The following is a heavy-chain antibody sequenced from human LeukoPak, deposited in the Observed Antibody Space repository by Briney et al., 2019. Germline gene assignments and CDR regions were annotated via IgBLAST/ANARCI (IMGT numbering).Heavy chain of an antibody. D-gene: IGHD4-23*01. V-gene: IGHV3-64D*08. Sequence: GGSLRLSCSASGFTFSSYAMHWVRQAPGKGLEYVSAITSNGGSTYYADSVKGRFTISRDSSKNTLYLQMSSLRPEDTAVYYCVKGDYGGNYRRAFDIWGQGTMVTVSS. CDR3: VKGDYGGNYRRAFDI. J-gene: IGHJ3*02. CDR1: GFTFSSYA. CDR2: ITSNGGST.